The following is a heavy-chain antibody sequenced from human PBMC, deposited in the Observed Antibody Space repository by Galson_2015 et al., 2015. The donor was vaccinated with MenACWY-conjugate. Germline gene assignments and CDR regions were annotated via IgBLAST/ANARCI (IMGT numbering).Heavy chain of an antibody. Sequence: SLRLSCAASGFTFSSHALTWVRQAPGRGLEWVAAISAGGGETNYGDSVKGRFTISRDNPQNSLDLQMTSLRAEDTAIYYCAKDQLGPLRSDIWGQGVLVTVSA. D-gene: IGHD3-16*01. CDR3: AKDQLGPLRSDI. CDR2: ISAGGGET. CDR1: GFTFSSHA. V-gene: IGHV3-23*01. J-gene: IGHJ5*02.